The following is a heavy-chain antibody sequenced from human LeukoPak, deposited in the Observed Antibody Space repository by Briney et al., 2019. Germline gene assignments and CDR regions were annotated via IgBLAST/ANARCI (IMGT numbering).Heavy chain of an antibody. D-gene: IGHD3-16*01. V-gene: IGHV1-69*05. CDR1: GGSFTTYA. Sequence: SVKVSCTASGGSFTTYAISWIRQAPGQGLEWLGGTSPISSTVDHAQKLQDRITISTDDSTSTTFMELSSLRSDDTAVYYCARDRGDVFDIWGQGTMVTVSS. J-gene: IGHJ3*02. CDR3: ARDRGDVFDI. CDR2: TSPISSTV.